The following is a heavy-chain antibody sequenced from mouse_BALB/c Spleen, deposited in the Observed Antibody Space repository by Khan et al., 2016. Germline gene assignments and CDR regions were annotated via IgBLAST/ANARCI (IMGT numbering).Heavy chain of an antibody. CDR1: VFSLTTYG. D-gene: IGHD4-1*01. V-gene: IGHV2-2*02. CDR3: ARNRANWDYTMDY. J-gene: IGHJ4*01. CDR2: IWSGGST. Sequence: QVQLKQSGPGLVQPSQSLSITCTVSVFSLTTYGLHWVRQSPGKGLEWLGVIWSGGSTAYNAAFISRLSITKDNSKSQVFFKMHSLQTNDTAIYYCARNRANWDYTMDYWGQGTSVTVSS.